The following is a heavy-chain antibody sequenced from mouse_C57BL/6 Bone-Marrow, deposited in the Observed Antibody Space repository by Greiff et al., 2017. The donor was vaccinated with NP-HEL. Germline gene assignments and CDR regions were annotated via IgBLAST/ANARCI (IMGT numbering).Heavy chain of an antibody. V-gene: IGHV1-55*01. Sequence: QVQLQQPGAELVKPGASVKMSCKASGYTFTSYWITWVKQRPGQGLEWIGDIYPGSGSTNYNEKFKSTATLTVDTSSSTADMQLSSLTSEDSAVYYCARNWDCDYWGQGTTLTVSS. J-gene: IGHJ2*01. CDR1: GYTFTSYW. CDR2: IYPGSGST. CDR3: ARNWDCDY. D-gene: IGHD4-1*01.